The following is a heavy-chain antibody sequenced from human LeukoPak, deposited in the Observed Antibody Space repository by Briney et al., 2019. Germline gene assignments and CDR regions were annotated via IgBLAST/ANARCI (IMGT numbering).Heavy chain of an antibody. CDR1: GGSFSGYY. D-gene: IGHD6-19*01. CDR3: ARQRVRSIAVAGTFFGY. CDR2: INHSGST. V-gene: IGHV4-34*01. Sequence: SETLSLTCAVYGGSFSGYYWSWIRQPPGKGLEWIGEINHSGSTNYNPSLKSRVTISVDTSKNQFSLKLSSVTAADTAVYYCARQRVRSIAVAGTFFGYWGQGTLVTVSS. J-gene: IGHJ4*02.